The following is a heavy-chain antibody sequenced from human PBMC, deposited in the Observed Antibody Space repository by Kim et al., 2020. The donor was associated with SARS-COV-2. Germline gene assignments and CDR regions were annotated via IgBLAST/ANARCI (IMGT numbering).Heavy chain of an antibody. CDR2: IYYSGST. D-gene: IGHD2-2*01. CDR1: GGSISSYY. J-gene: IGHJ3*02. CDR3: ARDCSSTSCYGGAFDI. V-gene: IGHV4-59*01. Sequence: SETLSLTCTVSGGSISSYYWSWIRQPPGKGLEWIGYIYYSGSTNYNPSLKSRVTISVDTSKNQFSLKLSSVTAADTAVYYCARDCSSTSCYGGAFDIWGQGTRVTVSS.